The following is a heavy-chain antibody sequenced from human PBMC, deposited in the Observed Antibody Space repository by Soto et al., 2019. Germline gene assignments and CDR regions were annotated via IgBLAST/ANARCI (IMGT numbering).Heavy chain of an antibody. CDR2: ISSSSSTI. CDR3: AREGGRHCSPTRCYNAFDI. Sequence: EVQLVESGGGLVQPGGSLRLSCGSSGFSFSAFSMNWVRQAPGKGLEWVSYISSSSSTIYYADSVKGRFTISRDNAKNSLYLQMSSLRDDDTAVYYCAREGGRHCSPTRCYNAFDIWGQGTLVTVSS. D-gene: IGHD2-2*02. CDR1: GFSFSAFS. J-gene: IGHJ3*02. V-gene: IGHV3-48*02.